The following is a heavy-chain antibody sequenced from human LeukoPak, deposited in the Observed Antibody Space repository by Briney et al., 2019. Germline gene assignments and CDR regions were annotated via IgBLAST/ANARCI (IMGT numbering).Heavy chain of an antibody. J-gene: IGHJ4*02. V-gene: IGHV4-39*07. CDR2: IYYSGST. CDR1: GGSISSSSYY. Sequence: SETLSLTCAVSGGSISSSSYYWDWIRQPPGKGLEWIASIYYSGSTNYNPSLKSRVTISVDTSKNQFSLKLSSVTAADTAVYYCARVGYSSSWYGQYYFDYWGQGTLVTVSS. D-gene: IGHD6-13*01. CDR3: ARVGYSSSWYGQYYFDY.